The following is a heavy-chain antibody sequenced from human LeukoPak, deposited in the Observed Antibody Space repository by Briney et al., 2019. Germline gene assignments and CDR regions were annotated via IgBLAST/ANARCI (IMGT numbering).Heavy chain of an antibody. J-gene: IGHJ4*02. CDR2: IYYSGST. CDR3: ARDQGYCSGGSCHYFDY. D-gene: IGHD2-15*01. Sequence: SETLSHTCTVSGGSISSSSYYWGWIRQPPGKGLEWIGSIYYSGSTYYNPSLKSRVTISVDTSKNQFSLKLSSVTAADTAVYYCARDQGYCSGGSCHYFDYWGQGTLVTVSS. V-gene: IGHV4-39*07. CDR1: GGSISSSSYY.